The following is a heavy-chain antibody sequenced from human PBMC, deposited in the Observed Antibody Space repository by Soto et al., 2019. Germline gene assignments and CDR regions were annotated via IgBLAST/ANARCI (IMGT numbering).Heavy chain of an antibody. V-gene: IGHV1-3*01. D-gene: IGHD1-26*01. J-gene: IGHJ4*02. CDR1: GYTVTSYA. CDR2: INCGNGDT. Sequence: ASVKVSFKTSGYTVTSYAIHWVRQAPGQRLEWMGWINCGNGDTKYSQNFQDRVTITRDTSANTAYMELTSLRSEDTAVFYCARTLSGTYSLDYWGQGTLVTVSS. CDR3: ARTLSGTYSLDY.